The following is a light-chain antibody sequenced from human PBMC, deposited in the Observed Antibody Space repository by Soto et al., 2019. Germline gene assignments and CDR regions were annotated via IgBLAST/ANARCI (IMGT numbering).Light chain of an antibody. CDR2: DVS. Sequence: QSVMTQPASVSGSPGQSITISCTGTSSDVGGYNYVSWYQHHPGKAPKLMIVDVSKRPSGVSNRFSGSKSGNTASLTISVLQSEDEADYYCSSYTASSSYVFGTGTKVTVL. J-gene: IGLJ1*01. CDR3: SSYTASSSYV. CDR1: SSDVGGYNY. V-gene: IGLV2-14*03.